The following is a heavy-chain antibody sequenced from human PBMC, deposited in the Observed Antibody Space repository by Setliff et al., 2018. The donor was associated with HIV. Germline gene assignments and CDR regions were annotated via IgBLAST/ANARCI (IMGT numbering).Heavy chain of an antibody. CDR3: AKDYGDGHNWGAIDI. V-gene: IGHV3-9*01. CDR1: GFTFDDYA. CDR2: INWNSGTI. J-gene: IGHJ3*02. Sequence: HPGGSLRLSCAASGFTFDDYAMHWGRQAPGKGLEWVSGINWNSGTIAYADFVKGRFTISRDNTKNFVFLEMTNLRPEDTALYFCAKDYGDGHNWGAIDISGQGTMVTVSS. D-gene: IGHD1-1*01.